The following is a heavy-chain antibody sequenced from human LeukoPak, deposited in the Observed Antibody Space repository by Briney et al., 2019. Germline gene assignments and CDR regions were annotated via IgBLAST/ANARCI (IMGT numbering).Heavy chain of an antibody. CDR3: ARELKNTHGVLFDY. CDR1: GFTFSDYY. Sequence: GESLRHSCEASGFTFSDYYMSWVRQAPEKGLEWLSYLSGDGATIYYADSVRGRFTISRDNAKSSLSLQMNTLRDDDTAVYYCARELKNTHGVLFDYWGQGALVTVSS. J-gene: IGHJ4*02. D-gene: IGHD4-17*01. V-gene: IGHV3-11*01. CDR2: LSGDGATI.